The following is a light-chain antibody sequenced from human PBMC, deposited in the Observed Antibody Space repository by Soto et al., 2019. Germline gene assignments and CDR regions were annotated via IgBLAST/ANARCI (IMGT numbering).Light chain of an antibody. J-gene: IGLJ2*01. Sequence: SYELTQPPSVSVAPGKTARITCGGNNIGSKSVHWYQQKPGQAPVLVIYYDSDRHSGVPERFSGSNSGNTATLTISRVEAGDEADYYCQVWDSSSDHVVFGGGTKLTVL. CDR3: QVWDSSSDHVV. CDR1: NIGSKS. V-gene: IGLV3-21*04. CDR2: YDS.